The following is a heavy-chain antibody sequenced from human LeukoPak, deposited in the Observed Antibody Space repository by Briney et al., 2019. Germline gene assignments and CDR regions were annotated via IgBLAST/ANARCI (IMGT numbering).Heavy chain of an antibody. D-gene: IGHD5-12*01. CDR2: IYYSGST. CDR3: ARLKVATMFDY. CDR1: GSSISRYY. J-gene: IGHJ4*02. V-gene: IGHV4-59*08. Sequence: SETLSLTCTVSGSSISRYYWSWIRQPPGKGLEWIGYIYYSGSTNYNPSLKSRVTISIDTSKNQFSLKLSSVTAADTAVYYCARLKVATMFDYWGQGTLVTVSS.